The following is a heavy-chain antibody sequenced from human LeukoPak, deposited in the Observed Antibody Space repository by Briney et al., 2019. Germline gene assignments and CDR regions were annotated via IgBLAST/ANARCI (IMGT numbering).Heavy chain of an antibody. J-gene: IGHJ4*02. CDR3: ARDWYYDSAGYFLY. CDR2: IWNDGSTQ. D-gene: IGHD3-22*01. Sequence: GGSLRLSCAASGFTFSTYAMNWVRQAPGKGLEWVAFIWNDGSTQNYADSVKGRFTISRDNSKKMVYVQMNSLRVDDTAVYYCARDWYYDSAGYFLYWGLGTLVTVSS. CDR1: GFTFSTYA. V-gene: IGHV3-33*08.